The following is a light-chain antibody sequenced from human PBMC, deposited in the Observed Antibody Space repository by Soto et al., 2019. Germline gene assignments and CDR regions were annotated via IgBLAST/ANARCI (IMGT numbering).Light chain of an antibody. CDR1: SGSIASNY. J-gene: IGLJ3*02. CDR2: EDN. V-gene: IGLV6-57*01. CDR3: QSYDATNHV. Sequence: NFMLTQPHSVSESPGQTVIISFTRSSGSIASNYVQWYQQRPGRSPTTVIYEDNQRPSGVPDRFSGSVDSSSNSASLTISGLETEDEADYFGQSYDATNHVFGGGTKLTVL.